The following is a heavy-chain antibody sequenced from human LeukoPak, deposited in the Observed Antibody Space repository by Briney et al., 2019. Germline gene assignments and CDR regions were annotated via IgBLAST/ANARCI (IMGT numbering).Heavy chain of an antibody. Sequence: KNGESLKISCHGSGYRFDIYWIAWVRQMPGKGLEFIGFIYPGDSDTRYSPSFQGQVTMAADKSISTAYLHLKASDTAIYYCARRRLAQESIRPGIDAFDVWGQGTVVTVSA. J-gene: IGHJ3*01. D-gene: IGHD3-16*01. CDR2: IYPGDSDT. CDR1: GYRFDIYW. V-gene: IGHV5-51*01. CDR3: ARRRLAQESIRPGIDAFDV.